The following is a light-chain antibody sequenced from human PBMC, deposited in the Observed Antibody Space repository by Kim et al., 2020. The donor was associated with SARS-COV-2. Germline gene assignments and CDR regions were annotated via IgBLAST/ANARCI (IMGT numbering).Light chain of an antibody. J-gene: IGLJ3*02. CDR1: SSNIGAGYD. CDR3: QSYDRSLSGWV. V-gene: IGLV1-40*01. CDR2: GNS. Sequence: QAVVTQPPSVSGAPGQRVTISCTGSSSNIGAGYDVHWYQQLPGTAPKLLIYGNSNRPSGVPDRFSASKSGTSASLAITGLQAEDEADYYCQSYDRSLSGWVFGGGTQLTVL.